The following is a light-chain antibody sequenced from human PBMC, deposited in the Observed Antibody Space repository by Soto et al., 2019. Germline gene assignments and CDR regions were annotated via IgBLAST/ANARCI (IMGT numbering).Light chain of an antibody. CDR3: GTWDSSLSVGV. CDR2: DND. J-gene: IGLJ3*02. CDR1: RSNIGNNH. Sequence: QSVLTQPPSVSAAPGQKVTIPCSGTRSNIGNNHVSWYQHLPGTAPRLLIYDNDKRPSGIPDRFSGSKSGTSATLGITGLQTGDEADYYCGTWDSSLSVGVFGGGTKLTVL. V-gene: IGLV1-51*01.